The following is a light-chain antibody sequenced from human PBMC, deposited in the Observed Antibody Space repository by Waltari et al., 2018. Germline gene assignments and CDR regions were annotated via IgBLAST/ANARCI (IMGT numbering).Light chain of an antibody. J-gene: IGLJ2*01. CDR1: NIGGKY. CDR2: EDS. CDR3: QVWDSRTVL. V-gene: IGLV3-9*01. Sequence: SYELTQPLSVSVALGQMARITCGGNNIGGKYVYWYQQMPDQAPVLVIYEDSKRPSGLPERFAGSNSGNTATLTIDGAQARDEADYYCQVWDSRTVLFGSGTRLTVL.